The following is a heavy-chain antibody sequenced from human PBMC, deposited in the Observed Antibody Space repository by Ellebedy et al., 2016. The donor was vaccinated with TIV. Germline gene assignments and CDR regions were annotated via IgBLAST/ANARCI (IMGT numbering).Heavy chain of an antibody. CDR1: GFTFSNYA. Sequence: GESLKISCAASGFTFSNYAMSWVRQAPGKGLELVVRIRNKANGYTTEYAASVKRMFTISRDDLKKSPYLQMNSLKTEDTAVYYCARAHGYAFDPWGQGTLVTVSS. D-gene: IGHD1-1*01. V-gene: IGHV3-72*01. CDR2: IRNKANGYTT. CDR3: ARAHGYAFDP. J-gene: IGHJ5*02.